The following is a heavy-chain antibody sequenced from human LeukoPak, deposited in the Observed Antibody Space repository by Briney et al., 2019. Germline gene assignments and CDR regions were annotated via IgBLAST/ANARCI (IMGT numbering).Heavy chain of an antibody. CDR2: ISAYNGNT. V-gene: IGHV1-18*01. D-gene: IGHD2-2*01. J-gene: IGHJ5*02. CDR1: GYTFTSYG. Sequence: ASVKVSCKASGYTFTSYGISWVRQAPGQGLEWMGWISAYNGNTNYAQKLQGRVTMTTDTSTSTAYMELRSLRSDDTAVYYCAAPYCSSTSCQGFDPWGQGTLVTVSS. CDR3: AAPYCSSTSCQGFDP.